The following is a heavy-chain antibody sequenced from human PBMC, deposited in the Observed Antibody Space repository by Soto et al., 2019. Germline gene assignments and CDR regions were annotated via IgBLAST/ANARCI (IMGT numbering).Heavy chain of an antibody. J-gene: IGHJ4*02. V-gene: IGHV4-39*01. CDR2: VYYSGST. D-gene: IGHD1-1*01. CDR3: ARHGGTTPFDF. Sequence: QLQLQESGPGLVKPSETLSLTCTLSGASIRGSNFYWAWIRQPPGQELAWVGTVYYSGSTYYHPSLKSRVTLSVDPSKNQFSLKLSSVTASDTGTYFCARHGGTTPFDFWGQGIQVAVSS. CDR1: GASIRGSNFY.